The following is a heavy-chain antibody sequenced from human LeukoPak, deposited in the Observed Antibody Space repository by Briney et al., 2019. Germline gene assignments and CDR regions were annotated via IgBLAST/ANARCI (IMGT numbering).Heavy chain of an antibody. J-gene: IGHJ6*03. CDR3: ASIRRGYSGYDYGRYYYYMDV. CDR1: GGSISSYY. CDR2: IYTSGST. V-gene: IGHV4-4*09. Sequence: SETLSLTCTVAGGSISSYYWCWIRQPPGKGLEWIGYIYTSGSTNYNLSLKRRVTISVDTSKNQFSLKMSSVTAADTGVYYCASIRRGYSGYDYGRYYYYMDVWGKGTTVTVSS. D-gene: IGHD5-12*01.